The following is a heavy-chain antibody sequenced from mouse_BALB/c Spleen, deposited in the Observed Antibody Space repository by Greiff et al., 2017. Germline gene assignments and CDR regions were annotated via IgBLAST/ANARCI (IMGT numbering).Heavy chain of an antibody. CDR2: ISSGGST. CDR3: ARELGRFFDY. J-gene: IGHJ2*01. D-gene: IGHD4-1*01. CDR1: GFTFSSYA. Sequence: EVKLVESGGGLVKPGGSLKLSCAASGFTFSSYAMSWVLQTPEKRLEWVASISSGGSTYYPDSVKGRFTISRDNARNILYLQMSSLRSEDTAMYYWARELGRFFDYWGQGTTLTVSS. V-gene: IGHV5-6-5*01.